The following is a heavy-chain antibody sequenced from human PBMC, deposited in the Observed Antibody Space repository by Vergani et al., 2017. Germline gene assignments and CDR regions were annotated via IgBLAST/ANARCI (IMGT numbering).Heavy chain of an antibody. Sequence: DVHLAESGGGFFQPGGSLRLSCSASGFSFNSYWMHWVRQVPGKGLLWVSRITSDGSITAYADSVKGRFTISRDNAQNTLYLQMNSLRVEDTGVYYCARARCIETCYMSKWLDSWGQGTLVNVSS. J-gene: IGHJ5*01. V-gene: IGHV3-74*03. CDR3: ARARCIETCYMSKWLDS. CDR2: ITSDGSIT. CDR1: GFSFNSYW. D-gene: IGHD3-9*01.